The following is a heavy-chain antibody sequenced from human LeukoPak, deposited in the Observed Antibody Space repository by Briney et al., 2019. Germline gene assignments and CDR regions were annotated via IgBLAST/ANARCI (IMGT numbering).Heavy chain of an antibody. CDR3: AKGIPTDSQTYYYGSGSYLY. CDR1: GFTFSSYG. J-gene: IGHJ4*02. D-gene: IGHD3-10*01. CDR2: IRYDGSNK. Sequence: AGGSLRLSCAASGFTFSSYGVHWVRQAPGKGLEWVAFIRYDGSNKYYADSVKGRFTISRDNSKNTLYLQMNSLRAEDTAVYYCAKGIPTDSQTYYYGSGSYLYWGQGTLVTVSS. V-gene: IGHV3-30*02.